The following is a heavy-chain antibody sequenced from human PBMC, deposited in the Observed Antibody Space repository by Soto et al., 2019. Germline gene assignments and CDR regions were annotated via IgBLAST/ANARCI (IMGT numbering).Heavy chain of an antibody. CDR2: IYDGSNK. Sequence: QVQLVESGGGVVQPGRSLRRSCAASGFTFSSYGMHWVRQAPGKGLEWVAVIYDGSNKYYADSVKGRFTISRDNSKNTVYLQMNSLRAEDPAVYYCAKEVWSGPMDVWGQGTTVTVSS. D-gene: IGHD3-3*01. V-gene: IGHV3-30*18. CDR3: AKEVWSGPMDV. CDR1: GFTFSSYG. J-gene: IGHJ6*02.